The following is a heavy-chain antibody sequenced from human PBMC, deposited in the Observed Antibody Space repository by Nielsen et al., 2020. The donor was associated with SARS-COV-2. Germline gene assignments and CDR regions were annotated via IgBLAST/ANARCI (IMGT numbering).Heavy chain of an antibody. Sequence: WIRQPPGKGLEWIGYIYYSGSTNYNPSLKSRATISVDTSKNQFSLKLSSVTAADTAVYYCARDAYSSSWSHYYYYYGMDVWGQGTTVTVSS. CDR3: ARDAYSSSWSHYYYYYGMDV. D-gene: IGHD6-13*01. V-gene: IGHV4-59*12. CDR2: IYYSGST. J-gene: IGHJ6*02.